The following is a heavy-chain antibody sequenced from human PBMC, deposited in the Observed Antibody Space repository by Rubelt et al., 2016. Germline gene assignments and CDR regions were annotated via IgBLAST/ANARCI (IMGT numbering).Heavy chain of an antibody. J-gene: IGHJ4*02. D-gene: IGHD6-19*01. V-gene: IGHV1-24*01. Sequence: APGKGPEWVGGFDPEDYETLYAQKLQGRVTMTTDTSTSTAYMELRSLRSDDTAVYYCARDGGSGWPVDYWGQGTLVTVSS. CDR3: ARDGGSGWPVDY. CDR2: FDPEDYET.